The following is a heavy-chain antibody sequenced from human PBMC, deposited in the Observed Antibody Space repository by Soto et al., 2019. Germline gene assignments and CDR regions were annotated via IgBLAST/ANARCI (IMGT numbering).Heavy chain of an antibody. J-gene: IGHJ4*02. CDR3: VKGGGSLWS. D-gene: IGHD3-10*01. V-gene: IGHV4-34*02. CDR2: INQSGGT. CDR1: GDSFSNYY. Sequence: QVQLQQWGAGLLKPSETLSLTCAVYGDSFSNYYWTWIRQPPGTGLEGIGEINQSGGTNYNPSLKSGVTMSLDTATNQFSLTLSSVTAADTAVYYCVKGGGSLWSGGQGTLVTVSS.